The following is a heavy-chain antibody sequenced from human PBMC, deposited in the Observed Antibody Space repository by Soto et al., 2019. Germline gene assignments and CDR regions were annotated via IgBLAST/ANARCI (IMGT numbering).Heavy chain of an antibody. CDR3: AGPRDYSSRYPYYYGMAV. J-gene: IGHJ6*02. CDR1: GYSVNSYW. CDR2: IYPGDSDT. D-gene: IGHD6-19*01. V-gene: IGHV5-51*01. Sequence: GSSLKSYCKGYGYSVNSYWIGWVRQMPGRGLEWMGIIYPGDSDTRYSPSFQGQVTISADKSISTAYLQWSSLKASDTAMYYCAGPRDYSSRYPYYYGMAVWGQGTTVTVSS.